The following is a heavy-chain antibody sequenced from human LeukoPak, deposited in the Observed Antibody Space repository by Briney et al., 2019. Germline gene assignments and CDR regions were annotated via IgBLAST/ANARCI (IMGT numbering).Heavy chain of an antibody. CDR1: GFTFSSYA. V-gene: IGHV3-23*01. CDR3: AKGGEWELLEFDY. D-gene: IGHD1-26*01. Sequence: GGSLRLSCAASGFTFSSYAMSWVRQAPGKGLEWVSAISGSSGSTYYADSVKGRFTISRDNSKNTLYLQMNSLRAEDTAVYYCAKGGEWELLEFDYWGQGTLVTVSS. J-gene: IGHJ4*02. CDR2: ISGSSGST.